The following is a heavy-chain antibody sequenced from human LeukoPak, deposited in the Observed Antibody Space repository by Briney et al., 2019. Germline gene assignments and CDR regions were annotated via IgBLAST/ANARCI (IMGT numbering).Heavy chain of an antibody. J-gene: IGHJ5*02. D-gene: IGHD1-1*01. CDR2: IFASGST. V-gene: IGHV4-4*07. CDR3: AITLGYGWFDP. Sequence: SETLSLTCTVSGGSISSDSCSWIRQSAGKGLEWIGHIFASGSTNYNPSLKSRVTMSVDTSKNQFSLHLSSVTAADTAVYYCAITLGYGWFDPWGQGTLVTVSS. CDR1: GGSISSDS.